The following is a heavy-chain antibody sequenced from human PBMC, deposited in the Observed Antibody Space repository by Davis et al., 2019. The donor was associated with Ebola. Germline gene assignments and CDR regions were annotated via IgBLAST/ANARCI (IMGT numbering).Heavy chain of an antibody. D-gene: IGHD4-11*01. J-gene: IGHJ4*02. CDR2: ITSRSSAM. V-gene: IGHV3-48*02. Sequence: GGSLRLSCAASGFTFSTYSMNWVRQAPGKGLEWVSYITSRSSAMYYADSVKGRFTISRDNARNSLYLQMNSLRDEDTAVYYCARQQGGSSNNGYYFDYWGQGTLLTVSS. CDR1: GFTFSTYS. CDR3: ARQQGGSSNNGYYFDY.